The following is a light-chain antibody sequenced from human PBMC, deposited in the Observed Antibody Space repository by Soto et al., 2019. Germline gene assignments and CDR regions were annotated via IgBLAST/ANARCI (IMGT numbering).Light chain of an antibody. V-gene: IGKV3D-15*01. CDR2: GAS. J-gene: IGKJ1*01. CDR3: QQYSSLWT. CDR1: QSVSSN. Sequence: EIVMTQSPATLSVSPGERATLSCRASQSVSSNLAWYQQKPGQAPRFLIYGASSRATGIPDRFSGSGSGTDFTLSISRLEPEDFAVYYCQQYSSLWTFGQGTKVDIK.